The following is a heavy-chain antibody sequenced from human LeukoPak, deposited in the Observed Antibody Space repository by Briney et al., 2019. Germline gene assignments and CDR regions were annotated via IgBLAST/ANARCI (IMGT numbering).Heavy chain of an antibody. CDR2: IYHSGST. D-gene: IGHD1-26*01. V-gene: IGHV4-38-2*02. Sequence: PSETLTLTCTVSGYSISSGYYWGWIRQPPGQGLEWIGSIYHSGSTYYNPSLKSRVTISVDTSKNQFSLKLSSVTAADTAVYYCAREVEPFDIWGQGTMVTVSS. CDR3: AREVEPFDI. CDR1: GYSISSGYY. J-gene: IGHJ3*02.